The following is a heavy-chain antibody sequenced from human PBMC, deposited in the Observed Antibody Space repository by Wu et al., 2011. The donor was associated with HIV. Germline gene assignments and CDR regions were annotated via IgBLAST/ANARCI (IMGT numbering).Heavy chain of an antibody. D-gene: IGHD3-10*01. V-gene: IGHV1-2*02. CDR2: INPNSGGT. CDR1: RYIFTAYY. Sequence: QVQLVQSGAEVKKPGASVKVSCKASRYIFTAYYIHWVRQAPGQGLEWMGWINPNSGGTNYAQKFQGRVTMTRDTSINTAYMELIRLRSDDTAMYYCARQGGSGSYSNNWFDPWGQGTLVTVSS. J-gene: IGHJ5*02. CDR3: ARQGGSGSYSNNWFDP.